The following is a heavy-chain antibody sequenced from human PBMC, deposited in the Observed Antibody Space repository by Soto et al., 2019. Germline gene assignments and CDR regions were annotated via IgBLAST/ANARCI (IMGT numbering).Heavy chain of an antibody. CDR3: VRVATGGLFDY. J-gene: IGHJ4*02. CDR2: IYYSGST. CDR1: GGSISSYY. Sequence: PSETLSLTCTVSGGSISSYYWSWIRQPPGKGLEWIGYIYYSGSTNHNPSLRSRVTISVDTSNNQFSLKLSSVTAADTAVYYCVRVATGGLFDYWGPGNMVTVSS. V-gene: IGHV4-59*01. D-gene: IGHD2-8*02.